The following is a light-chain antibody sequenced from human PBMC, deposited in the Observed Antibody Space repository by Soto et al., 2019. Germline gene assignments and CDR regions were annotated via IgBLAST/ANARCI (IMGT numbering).Light chain of an antibody. CDR2: GAS. CDR3: QQYDSYMYA. V-gene: IGKV3-15*01. CDR1: QSVRNN. Sequence: EIVMSQSPATLSVSPGERATLSCRASQSVRNNLAWYQQRPGQAPRLLMYGASTRPSGIPARFTGGGSGTDFTLTVSSLPSEDFAVYYCQQYDSYMYAFGQGTKVEI. J-gene: IGKJ2*01.